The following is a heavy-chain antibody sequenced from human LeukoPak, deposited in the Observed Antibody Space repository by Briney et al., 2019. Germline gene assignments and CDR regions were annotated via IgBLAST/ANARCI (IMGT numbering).Heavy chain of an antibody. V-gene: IGHV3-21*01. Sequence: GGSLRLSCAASDFTFSRYSMNWFRQAPGEGLEWVSSISSSGHDIYYADSVEGRFTISRDNAKNSLYLRMNSLRVEDTAVYYCARHGDGFYYGMDVWGQGTTVTVSS. D-gene: IGHD4-17*01. CDR1: DFTFSRYS. CDR3: ARHGDGFYYGMDV. CDR2: ISSSGHDI. J-gene: IGHJ6*01.